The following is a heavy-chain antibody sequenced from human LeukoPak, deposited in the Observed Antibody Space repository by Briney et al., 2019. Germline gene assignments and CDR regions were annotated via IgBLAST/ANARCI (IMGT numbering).Heavy chain of an antibody. CDR2: ISSSSSYI. J-gene: IGHJ3*02. Sequence: PGGSLRLSCAASGFTFSNYGMNWVRQAPGKGLEWVSSISSSSSYIYYADSVKGRFTISRDNAKNSLSLQMNSLRAEDTAVYYCARFGAAALGFDIWGQGTMVTVSS. V-gene: IGHV3-21*01. CDR1: GFTFSNYG. CDR3: ARFGAAALGFDI. D-gene: IGHD6-13*01.